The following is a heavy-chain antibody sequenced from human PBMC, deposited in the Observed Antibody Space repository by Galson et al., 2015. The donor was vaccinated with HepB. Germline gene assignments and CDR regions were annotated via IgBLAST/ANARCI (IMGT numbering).Heavy chain of an antibody. CDR3: ARDSAYSMIVVVPYWYFDL. J-gene: IGHJ2*01. CDR1: GGSINSSNYY. D-gene: IGHD3-22*01. CDR2: MHYSGST. Sequence: ETLSLTCTVSGGSINSSNYYWVWIRQSPGKGLEWIGRMHYSGSTYQNPSLKSRVTISIDTSKNQFSLKLSSVTAADTAVYYCARDSAYSMIVVVPYWYFDLWGRGTLVTVSS. V-gene: IGHV4-39*07.